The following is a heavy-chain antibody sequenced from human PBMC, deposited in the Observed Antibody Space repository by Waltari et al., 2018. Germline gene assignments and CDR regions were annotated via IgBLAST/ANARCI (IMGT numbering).Heavy chain of an antibody. CDR2: MNPNSGNT. CDR3: ARGGRIYGGNSLRY. V-gene: IGHV1-8*02. D-gene: IGHD4-17*01. CDR1: GYSFTSYW. J-gene: IGHJ4*02. Sequence: VQLVQSGAEVKKPGESLRISCKGSGYSFTSYWISWVRQATGQGLEWMGWMNPNSGNTGYAQKFQGRVTMTRNTSISTAYMELSSLRSEDTAVYYCARGGRIYGGNSLRYWGQGTLVTVSS.